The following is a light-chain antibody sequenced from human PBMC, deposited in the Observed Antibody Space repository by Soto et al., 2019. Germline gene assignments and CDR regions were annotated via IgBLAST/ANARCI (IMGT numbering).Light chain of an antibody. Sequence: DIQMTQSPSSLSASVGDRVTITCRASKSISSYLNWYQQKPGKAPNLLIYAACNLQSGAPSRFSGVGSGTDFTLTISSLQPEEFATYYCQQSYSTPLTFGGGTKVQIK. V-gene: IGKV1-39*01. CDR3: QQSYSTPLT. CDR1: KSISSY. CDR2: AAC. J-gene: IGKJ4*02.